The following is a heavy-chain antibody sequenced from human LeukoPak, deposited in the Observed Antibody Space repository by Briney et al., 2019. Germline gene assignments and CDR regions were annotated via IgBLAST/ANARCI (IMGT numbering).Heavy chain of an antibody. CDR3: ATGGSGDSYGYPFYYYGMDV. Sequence: GASVKVSCKVSGYTLTELSMHWVRQAPGKGLEWMGGFDPEDGETIYAQKFQGRVTMTEDTSTGTAYMELSSLRSEDTAVYYCATGGSGDSYGYPFYYYGMDVWGQGTTVTVSS. CDR2: FDPEDGET. V-gene: IGHV1-24*01. D-gene: IGHD5-18*01. J-gene: IGHJ6*02. CDR1: GYTLTELS.